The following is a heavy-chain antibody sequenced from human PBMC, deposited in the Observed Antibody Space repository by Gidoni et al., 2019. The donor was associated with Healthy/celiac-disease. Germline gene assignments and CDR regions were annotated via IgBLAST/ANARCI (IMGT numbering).Heavy chain of an antibody. CDR2: ISGRGGST. CDR3: AKDPSDPSYSSGFDY. Sequence: EVQLLESGGGLVQPGGSLRLSCAASGFTFSRYAMSWVRQAPGKGLEWVSAISGRGGSTYYADSVKGRFTISRDNSKNTLYLQMNSLRAEDTAVYYCAKDPSDPSYSSGFDYWGQGTLVTVSS. CDR1: GFTFSRYA. V-gene: IGHV3-23*01. D-gene: IGHD2-21*01. J-gene: IGHJ4*02.